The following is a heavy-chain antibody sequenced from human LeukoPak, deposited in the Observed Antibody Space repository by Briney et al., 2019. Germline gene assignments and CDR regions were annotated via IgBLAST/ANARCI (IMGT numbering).Heavy chain of an antibody. J-gene: IGHJ4*02. D-gene: IGHD6-6*01. Sequence: DPSQTLSLTCAVSGGSISSGGYSWSWIRQPPGKGLEWIGYIYHSGSTYYNPSLKSRVTISVDTSKNQFSLKLSSVTAADTAVYYCARGRVNRIAARIRDYVFYWGQGTLVTVSS. CDR3: ARGRVNRIAARIRDYVFY. V-gene: IGHV4-30-2*01. CDR2: IYHSGST. CDR1: GGSISSGGYS.